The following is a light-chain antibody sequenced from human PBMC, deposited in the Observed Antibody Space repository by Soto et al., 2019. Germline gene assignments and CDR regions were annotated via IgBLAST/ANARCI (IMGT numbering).Light chain of an antibody. Sequence: EIVLTQSPGTLSLSPGERAPLSCRASQSVGSYIAWYQQKPGQAPRFLIYDASNRATGIPARFSGSGSGTDFTLTISSLEPEDFAVYYCQQYGSSLPITFGQGTRLEIK. J-gene: IGKJ5*01. CDR1: QSVGSY. V-gene: IGKV3-20*01. CDR3: QQYGSSLPIT. CDR2: DAS.